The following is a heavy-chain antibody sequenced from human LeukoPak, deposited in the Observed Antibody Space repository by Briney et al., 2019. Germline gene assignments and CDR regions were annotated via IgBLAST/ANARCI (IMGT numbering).Heavy chain of an antibody. V-gene: IGHV1-46*01. CDR1: GYTFTGYY. CDR3: ARDNSVGDNAWWFDP. J-gene: IGHJ5*02. D-gene: IGHD1-26*01. Sequence: GASVKVSCKASGYTFTGYYMHWVRQAPGQGLEWMVLINPTGDSTGYAQKFQGRVTMTRDMSTSTDYMELSSLRSEDTAIYYCARDNSVGDNAWWFDPWGQGTLVTVSS. CDR2: INPTGDST.